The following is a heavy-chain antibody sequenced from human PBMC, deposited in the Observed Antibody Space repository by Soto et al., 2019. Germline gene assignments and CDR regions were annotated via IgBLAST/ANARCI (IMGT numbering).Heavy chain of an antibody. V-gene: IGHV4-39*01. CDR2: IYYSGST. CDR1: GGSISSSSYY. J-gene: IGHJ4*02. CDR3: ARLQLLWFGEPQYYFDY. D-gene: IGHD3-10*01. Sequence: SETLSLTCTVSGGSISSSSYYWGWIRQPPGKGLEWIGSIYYSGSTYYNPSLKSRVTISVDTSKNQFSLKLSSVTAADTAVYYCARLQLLWFGEPQYYFDYWGQGTLVT.